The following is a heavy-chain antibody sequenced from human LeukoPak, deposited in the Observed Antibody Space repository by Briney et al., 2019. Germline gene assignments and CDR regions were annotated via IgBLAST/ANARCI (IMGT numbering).Heavy chain of an antibody. CDR3: ARKPSPYSSSLGLDY. D-gene: IGHD6-13*01. CDR2: ISSSSSYI. V-gene: IGHV3-21*01. CDR1: GFTFSSYS. Sequence: GRSLRLSCAASGFTFSSYSMNWVRQAPGKGLEWVSSISSSSSYIYYADSVKGRFTISRDNAKNSLYLQMNSLRAEDTALYYCARKPSPYSSSLGLDYWGQGTLVTVSS. J-gene: IGHJ4*02.